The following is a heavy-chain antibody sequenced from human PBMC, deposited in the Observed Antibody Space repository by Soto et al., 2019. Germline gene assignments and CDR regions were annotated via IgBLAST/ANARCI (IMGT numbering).Heavy chain of an antibody. CDR3: ARGGIMTTVVHIFDI. Sequence: ASVKVSCKASGYTFTGYYMHWVRQAPGQGLEWMGWINPNSGGTNYAQKFQGWVTMTRDTSISTAYMELSRLRSDDTAVYYCARGGIMTTVVHIFDIWGQGTMVTVSS. CDR1: GYTFTGYY. J-gene: IGHJ3*02. V-gene: IGHV1-2*04. D-gene: IGHD4-17*01. CDR2: INPNSGGT.